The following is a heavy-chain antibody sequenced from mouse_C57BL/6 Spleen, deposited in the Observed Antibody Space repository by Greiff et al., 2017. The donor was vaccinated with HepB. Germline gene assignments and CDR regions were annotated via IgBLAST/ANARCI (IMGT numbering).Heavy chain of an antibody. CDR3: ARSGHYYGSRTGAMDY. Sequence: QVQLQQPGAELVKPGASVKLSCKASGYTFTSYWMHWVKQRPGQGLEWIGMIHPNSGSTNYNEKFKSKATLTVDKSSSTAYMQLSSLTSEDSAVYYCARSGHYYGSRTGAMDYWGQGTSVTVSS. CDR1: GYTFTSYW. D-gene: IGHD1-1*01. CDR2: IHPNSGST. J-gene: IGHJ4*01. V-gene: IGHV1-64*01.